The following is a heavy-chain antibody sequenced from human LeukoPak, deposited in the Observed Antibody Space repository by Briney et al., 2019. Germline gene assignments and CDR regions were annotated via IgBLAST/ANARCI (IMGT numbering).Heavy chain of an antibody. Sequence: PGGSLRLSCAASGFTFTNYTMIWVRQVPGKGLEWVSAVSGNGVNTYYADSVKGRFTISRDNSKNTLYLQMNSLRAEDTAVYYCAKDKHIVVVTAMDYWGQGTLVTVSS. CDR1: GFTFTNYT. CDR3: AKDKHIVVVTAMDY. V-gene: IGHV3-23*01. CDR2: VSGNGVNT. D-gene: IGHD2-21*02. J-gene: IGHJ4*02.